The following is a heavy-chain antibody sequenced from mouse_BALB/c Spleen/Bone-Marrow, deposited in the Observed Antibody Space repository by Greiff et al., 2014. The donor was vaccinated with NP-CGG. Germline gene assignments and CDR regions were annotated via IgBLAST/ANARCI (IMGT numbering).Heavy chain of an antibody. J-gene: IGHJ2*01. CDR3: ARLGRDY. V-gene: IGHV1S29*02. D-gene: IGHD4-1*01. CDR1: GYTFTDYN. CDR2: IYPYNGGT. Sequence: EVQVVESGPELVKPGASVKISCKASGYTFTDYNMHWVKQSHGKSLEWIGYIYPYNGGTGYNQKFKSKATLTVDNSSSTAYMELRSLTSEDSAVYYCARLGRDYWGQGITLTVSS.